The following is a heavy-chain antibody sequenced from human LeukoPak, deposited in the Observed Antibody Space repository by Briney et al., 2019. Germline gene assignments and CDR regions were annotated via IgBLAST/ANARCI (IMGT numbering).Heavy chain of an antibody. D-gene: IGHD6-13*01. CDR2: ILDNGGDT. CDR3: AKDRLSGSSWSARHYDY. V-gene: IGHV3-23*01. J-gene: IGHJ4*02. Sequence: GGTLRLSCAASGFTFRNYGMNWVRQAPGKGLQWVSGILDNGGDTFYADSVQGRFTISRDNSKNTLYLQMNSLRAEDTAVYYCAKDRLSGSSWSARHYDYWGQGTLVTVSS. CDR1: GFTFRNYG.